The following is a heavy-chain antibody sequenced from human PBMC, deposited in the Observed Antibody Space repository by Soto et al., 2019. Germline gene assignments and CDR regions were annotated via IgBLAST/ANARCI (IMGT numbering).Heavy chain of an antibody. CDR1: GYSFTSYW. D-gene: IGHD1-20*01. Sequence: PGESLKISCKGSGYSFTSYWIGWVRQMPGKGLEWMGIIYPGDSDTRYSPSFQGQVTISADKSISTAYLQWSSLKASDTAMYYCARLPTTFNWNDVNFFDYWGKGTLVTVYS. J-gene: IGHJ4*02. CDR2: IYPGDSDT. V-gene: IGHV5-51*01. CDR3: ARLPTTFNWNDVNFFDY.